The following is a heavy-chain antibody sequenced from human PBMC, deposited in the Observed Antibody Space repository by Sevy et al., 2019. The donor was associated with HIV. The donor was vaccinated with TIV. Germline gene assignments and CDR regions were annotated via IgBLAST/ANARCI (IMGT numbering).Heavy chain of an antibody. CDR1: GFTFSNSY. D-gene: IGHD3-10*01. CDR2: ISSRGSTI. J-gene: IGHJ6*02. CDR3: ARDLVVIYGSGNYSYYGMDI. Sequence: GGSLRLSCEASGFTFSNSYMSWVRQSPGKGLEWVSYISSRGSTIYYAESVKGRFTISRDNAKNSLYLQMNGLRDDDTAVYYCARDLVVIYGSGNYSYYGMDIWGQGTTVTVSS. V-gene: IGHV3-11*01.